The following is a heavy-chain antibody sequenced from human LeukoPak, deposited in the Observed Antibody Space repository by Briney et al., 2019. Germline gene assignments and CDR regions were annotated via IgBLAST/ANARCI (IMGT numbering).Heavy chain of an antibody. Sequence: SVKVSCKASGGTFSSYAISWVRQAPGQGLEWMGGIIPIFGTANYAQKFQGRVTITADESTSTAYMELSSLRSEDTAVYYCARERKDYDFWSGYYNFDYWGQGTLVTVSS. D-gene: IGHD3-3*01. V-gene: IGHV1-69*13. J-gene: IGHJ4*02. CDR1: GGTFSSYA. CDR2: IIPIFGTA. CDR3: ARERKDYDFWSGYYNFDY.